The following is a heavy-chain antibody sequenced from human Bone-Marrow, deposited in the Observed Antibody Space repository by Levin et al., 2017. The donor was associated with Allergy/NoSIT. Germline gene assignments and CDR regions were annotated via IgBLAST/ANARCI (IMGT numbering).Heavy chain of an antibody. V-gene: IGHV3-48*03. D-gene: IGHD2-15*01. CDR2: ISGSGSTT. J-gene: IGHJ4*02. Sequence: LSLTCAASGFTFSSYEMNWVRQAPGKGLEWVSYISGSGSTTYHADSVKGRFTMSRDNAKNSLYLQMNSLRAEDTAVYYCARARYCSGSSCYSDYWGQGTLVTVSS. CDR1: GFTFSSYE. CDR3: ARARYCSGSSCYSDY.